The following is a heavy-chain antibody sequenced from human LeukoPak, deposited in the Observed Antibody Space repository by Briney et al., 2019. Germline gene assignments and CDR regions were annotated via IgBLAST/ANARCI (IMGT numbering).Heavy chain of an antibody. CDR2: INTNTGNP. CDR1: GYTFTSYA. Sequence: ASVKVSCKASGYTFTSYAMNWVRQAPGQGLEWMGWINTNTGNPTYAQGFTGRFVFSLDTSVSTAYLQISSLKAEDTAVYYCAREDLGSRGDAFDIWGQGTMVTVSS. J-gene: IGHJ3*02. D-gene: IGHD3-10*01. V-gene: IGHV7-4-1*02. CDR3: AREDLGSRGDAFDI.